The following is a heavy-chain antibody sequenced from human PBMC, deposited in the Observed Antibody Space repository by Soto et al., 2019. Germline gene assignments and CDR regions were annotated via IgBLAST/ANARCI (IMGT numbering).Heavy chain of an antibody. CDR3: ARAAWRFGELFWFDP. D-gene: IGHD3-10*01. J-gene: IGHJ5*02. Sequence: QVQLVQSGAEVKKPGASVKVSCKASGYTFTSYNIHWVRQAPGQGLEWVGMINPRGFFTTYAQKFRGRVTMTGDTSTSVVYMELTNLRSEDTAMYYCARAAWRFGELFWFDPWGQGTLVSVSS. CDR2: INPRGFFT. CDR1: GYTFTSYN. V-gene: IGHV1-46*01.